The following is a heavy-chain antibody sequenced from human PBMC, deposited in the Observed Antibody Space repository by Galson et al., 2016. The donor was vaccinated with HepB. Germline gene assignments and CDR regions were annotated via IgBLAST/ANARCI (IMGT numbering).Heavy chain of an antibody. V-gene: IGHV4-31*03. D-gene: IGHD7-27*01. CDR1: GDSFNSGSYH. Sequence: TLSLTCTVSGDSFNSGSYHWTWIRQHPGKGLEFIGHISDSGNAYYNPSLKSRISMSVDTSKNQFSLELTPVTAADTALFYCAREGSVWGPLDSWGQGILVTLSS. J-gene: IGHJ4*02. CDR2: ISDSGNA. CDR3: AREGSVWGPLDS.